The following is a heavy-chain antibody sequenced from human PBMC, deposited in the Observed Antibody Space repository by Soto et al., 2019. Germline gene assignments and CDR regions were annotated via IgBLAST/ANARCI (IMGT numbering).Heavy chain of an antibody. J-gene: IGHJ4*02. D-gene: IGHD1-26*01. CDR3: ARGPSGELPLHY. Sequence: GXXVKVSCKASGYTFTGYSMHWVRHAPGQGLEWMGWINPNSGGTNYAQKSQGWVTMTRDTSISTAYMELSRMRSDDTAVYYFARGPSGELPLHYWGQGTLVTVSS. V-gene: IGHV1-2*04. CDR2: INPNSGGT. CDR1: GYTFTGYS.